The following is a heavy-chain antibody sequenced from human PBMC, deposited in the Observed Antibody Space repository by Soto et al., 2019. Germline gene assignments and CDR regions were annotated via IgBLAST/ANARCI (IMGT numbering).Heavy chain of an antibody. J-gene: IGHJ4*02. CDR1: GYSFTTYG. D-gene: IGHD2-21*02. Sequence: ASVKVSCKASGYSFTTYGMTWVRQAPGQGLEWMGWISTDKGNTKYAQNFQSRATLTTDTSTSTAYMELRSLRSDDTAVYYCARDRDWNLDYCGQGTMVTVYS. CDR3: ARDRDWNLDY. V-gene: IGHV1-18*01. CDR2: ISTDKGNT.